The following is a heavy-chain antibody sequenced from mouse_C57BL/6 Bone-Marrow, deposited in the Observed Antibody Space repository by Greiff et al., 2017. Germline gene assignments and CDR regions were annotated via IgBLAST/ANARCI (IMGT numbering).Heavy chain of an antibody. CDR2: ISSGGSYT. Sequence: EVQLVESGGDLVKPGGSLKLSCAASGFTFSSYGLSWVRQTPDKRLEWVATISSGGSYTYYPDSVKGRFTISRDNAKNTLYLQMSSLKSEDTAMYYCARPPYYYGSSRGYFDVWGTGTTVTVSS. J-gene: IGHJ1*03. D-gene: IGHD1-1*01. CDR1: GFTFSSYG. CDR3: ARPPYYYGSSRGYFDV. V-gene: IGHV5-6*01.